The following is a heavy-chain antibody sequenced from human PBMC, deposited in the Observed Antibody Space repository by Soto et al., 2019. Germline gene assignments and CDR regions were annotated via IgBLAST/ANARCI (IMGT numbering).Heavy chain of an antibody. CDR2: IYWNDDK. D-gene: IGHD3-9*01. Sequence: SGPTLVNPTQTLTLTCTFSGFSLSTSGVGVGWIRQPPGKALEWLALIYWNDDKRFSPSLKSRLTIAKDTSKNQVVLTLTNMAPVNTPTFSCAHTPDIFLEPPTPSAYWAQGTPVPGSS. V-gene: IGHV2-5*01. CDR1: GFSLSTSGVG. CDR3: AHTPDIFLEPPTPSAY. J-gene: IGHJ1*01.